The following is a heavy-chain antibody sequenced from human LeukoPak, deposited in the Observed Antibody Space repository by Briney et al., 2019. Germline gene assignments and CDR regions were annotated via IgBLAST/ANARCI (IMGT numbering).Heavy chain of an antibody. D-gene: IGHD6-6*01. V-gene: IGHV4-39*01. CDR2: IHYSGSA. Sequence: SETLSLTCTVSGDSINNSSYYWGWIRQPPGKGLEWIGSIHYSGSAYYNPSLKSRVTISVDTSKNQFSLRLSSVTAADTAVYYCARGSIAPDYWGQGTLVTVSS. CDR3: ARGSIAPDY. J-gene: IGHJ4*02. CDR1: GDSINNSSYY.